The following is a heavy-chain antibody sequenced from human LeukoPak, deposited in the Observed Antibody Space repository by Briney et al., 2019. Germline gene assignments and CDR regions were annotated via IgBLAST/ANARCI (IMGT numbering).Heavy chain of an antibody. Sequence: GGSLRLSCAASGFTFSSYWMSWVRQAPGKGLEWVANINQDGSEKYYVDSVKGRFTISRDNAKNSLYLQMNSLRAEDTAVYYCARDGDTVVIDYWGQGTLVTVSS. V-gene: IGHV3-7*01. CDR1: GFTFSSYW. CDR3: ARDGDTVVIDY. CDR2: INQDGSEK. J-gene: IGHJ4*02. D-gene: IGHD4-23*01.